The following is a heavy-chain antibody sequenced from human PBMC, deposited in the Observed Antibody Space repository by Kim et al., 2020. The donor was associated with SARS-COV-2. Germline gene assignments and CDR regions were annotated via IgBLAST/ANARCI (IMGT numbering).Heavy chain of an antibody. CDR2: MNTYNGHT. Sequence: APVKVSCKASGYTFTGYIFTWVRQAPGQGLEWLGWMNTYNGHTDYAQSLQGRVTLTPDTSTSTAYMEVRSLRSDDTAVYYCSVYYSSVWHLIDVSEYFQ. D-gene: IGHD6-19*01. CDR1: GYTFTGYI. J-gene: IGHJ1*01. V-gene: IGHV1-18*04. CDR3: SVYYSSVWHLIDVSEYFQ.